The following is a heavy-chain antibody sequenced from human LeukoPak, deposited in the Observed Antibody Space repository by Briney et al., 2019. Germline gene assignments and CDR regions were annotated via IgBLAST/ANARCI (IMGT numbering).Heavy chain of an antibody. CDR1: GGTFSSYA. V-gene: IGHV1-69*05. D-gene: IGHD3-10*01. Sequence: SVKVSCKASGGTFSSYAISWVRQAPGQGLEWMGGIIPIFGTANYAQKFQGRVTITTDESTSTAYMQLTSLRSEDTAVYYCARASMVRGVALNWFDPWGQGTLVTVSS. J-gene: IGHJ5*02. CDR2: IIPIFGTA. CDR3: ARASMVRGVALNWFDP.